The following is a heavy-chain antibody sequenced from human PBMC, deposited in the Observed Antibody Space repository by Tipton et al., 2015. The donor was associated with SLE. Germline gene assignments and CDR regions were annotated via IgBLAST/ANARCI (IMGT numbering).Heavy chain of an antibody. Sequence: GEALNSYSYYWSWIRQPPGKRLEWIGDIYHSESSNYNPSLQSRVTLSVDTSKNQFSLKLNSVTAADTAMYYCARHGSGRIGDFEDWGQGTLVTVSS. CDR1: GEALNSYSYY. J-gene: IGHJ4*02. V-gene: IGHV4-61*07. CDR3: ARHGSGRIGDFED. D-gene: IGHD3-10*01. CDR2: IYHSESS.